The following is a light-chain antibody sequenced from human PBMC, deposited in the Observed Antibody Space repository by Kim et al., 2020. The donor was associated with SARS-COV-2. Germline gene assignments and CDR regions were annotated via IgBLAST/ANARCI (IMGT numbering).Light chain of an antibody. J-gene: IGKJ2*01. CDR2: GAS. Sequence: FGSHGESATLSGSASQSVSSNLAWYQQKPGQAPRLLIYGASTRATGIPVRFSGSGSGTEFTLTISSLQSEDFAVYYCQQYNNWYTFGQGTKLEI. CDR3: QQYNNWYT. CDR1: QSVSSN. V-gene: IGKV3-15*01.